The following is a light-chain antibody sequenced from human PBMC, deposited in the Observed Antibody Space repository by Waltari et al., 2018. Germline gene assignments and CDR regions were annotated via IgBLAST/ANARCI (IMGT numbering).Light chain of an antibody. Sequence: PLACRASQSVNIYLAWYQQKPGQAPRLLIYHTSTRAAGIPDRFSGSGSGTDFSLTISRLEPEDFAVYYCQHYLRLPATFGQGTTVEI. CDR2: HTS. J-gene: IGKJ1*01. V-gene: IGKV3-20*01. CDR3: QHYLRLPAT. CDR1: QSVNIY.